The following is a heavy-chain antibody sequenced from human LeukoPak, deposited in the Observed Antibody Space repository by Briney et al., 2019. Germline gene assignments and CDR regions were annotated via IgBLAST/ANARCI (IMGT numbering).Heavy chain of an antibody. D-gene: IGHD1-1*01. V-gene: IGHV4-38-2*02. CDR3: ARLSTWNDGVDAFDI. CDR2: IHHSGST. J-gene: IGHJ3*02. Sequence: PSETLSLTCTVSGYSISSGYYWGWIRQPPGKGLEWIGSIHHSGSTYYNPSLKSRVTLSVDTSKNQFSLNLSSVTAADTAVFYCARLSTWNDGVDAFDIWGQGTMVTVSS. CDR1: GYSISSGYY.